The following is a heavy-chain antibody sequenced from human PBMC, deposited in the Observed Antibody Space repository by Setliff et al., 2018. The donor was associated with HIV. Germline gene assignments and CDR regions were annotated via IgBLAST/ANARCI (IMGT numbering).Heavy chain of an antibody. CDR3: AGGNYDILTGYIGYYDY. CDR2: IYPGDSDT. J-gene: IGHJ4*02. CDR1: GYSFTSYW. Sequence: GESLKISCKGSGYSFTSYWIGWVRQMPGKGLEWMGIIYPGDSDTSYSPSFQGQVTISADKSISTAYLQWSSLKASDTAMYYCAGGNYDILTGYIGYYDYWGQGTLVTISS. V-gene: IGHV5-51*01. D-gene: IGHD3-9*01.